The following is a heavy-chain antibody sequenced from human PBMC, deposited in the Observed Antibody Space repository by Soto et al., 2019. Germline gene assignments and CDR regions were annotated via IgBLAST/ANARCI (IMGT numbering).Heavy chain of an antibody. D-gene: IGHD3-10*01. CDR1: GFTFSSYD. V-gene: IGHV3-13*01. CDR2: IGTAGDT. J-gene: IGHJ6*02. Sequence: GGSLRLSCAASGFTFSSYDMHWVRQATGKGLEWVSAIGTAGDTYYPGSVKGRFTISRENAKNSLYLQMNSLRAEDTAVYYCARDGIGFGESTPYYYYGMDVWGQGTTVTVSS. CDR3: ARDGIGFGESTPYYYYGMDV.